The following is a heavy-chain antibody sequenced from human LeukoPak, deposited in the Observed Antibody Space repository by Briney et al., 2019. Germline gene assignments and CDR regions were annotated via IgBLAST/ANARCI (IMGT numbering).Heavy chain of an antibody. V-gene: IGHV4-61*02. CDR1: GDSISSGDYY. Sequence: SQTLSLTCTVSGDSISSGDYYWSWIRQPAGKGLEWIGRISSSGSTNYNPPLKSRVTISVDTSKNQFPLKLSSVTAADTAVYYCARIKVVGGNYMDVWGKGTTVTVSS. J-gene: IGHJ6*03. CDR2: ISSSGST. CDR3: ARIKVVGGNYMDV. D-gene: IGHD2-15*01.